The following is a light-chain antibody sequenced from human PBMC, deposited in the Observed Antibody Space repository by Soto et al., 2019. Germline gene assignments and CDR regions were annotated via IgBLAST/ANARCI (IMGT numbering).Light chain of an antibody. CDR1: SSDVGGYNY. Sequence: QSLLTQPASLSGAPGQSITISCTGNSSDVGGYNYVSWYQQHPGKTPKLMIYDVSNRPSGVSNRFSGSKSGNTASLTISGLQAEDEADYYCSSYTSSSTLEVFGTGTKVTV. J-gene: IGLJ1*01. CDR2: DVS. V-gene: IGLV2-14*01. CDR3: SSYTSSSTLEV.